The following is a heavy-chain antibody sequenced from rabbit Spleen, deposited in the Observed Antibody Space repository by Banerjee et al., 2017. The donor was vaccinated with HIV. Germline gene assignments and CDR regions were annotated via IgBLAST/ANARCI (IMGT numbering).Heavy chain of an antibody. Sequence: QSLEESGGGLVQPEGSLTLTCKASGIDSSSYYYMCWVRQAPGKGLEWIACIYAGSSGNTYYASWAKGRFTISKTSSTTVTLQMTSLTAADTATYFCARDTGSSFSTYGMDLWGQGTLVTVS. D-gene: IGHD8-1*01. CDR3: ARDTGSSFSTYGMDL. J-gene: IGHJ6*01. CDR1: GIDSSSYYY. V-gene: IGHV1S40*01. CDR2: IYAGSSGNT.